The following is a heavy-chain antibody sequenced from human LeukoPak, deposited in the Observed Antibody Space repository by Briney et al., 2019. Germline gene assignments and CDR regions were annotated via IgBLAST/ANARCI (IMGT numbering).Heavy chain of an antibody. CDR1: GFTFSSYA. D-gene: IGHD2-2*01. J-gene: IGHJ4*02. V-gene: IGHV3-23*01. Sequence: GGSLRLSCAASGFTFSSYAMSWVRQAPGKGLEWVSTISGSGGSTYYADSLKGRFTISRDNSKNTLYLQMNSLRAEDTAVYYCAPLGYCSDTSCSDTDYWGQGTLVTVSS. CDR3: APLGYCSDTSCSDTDY. CDR2: ISGSGGST.